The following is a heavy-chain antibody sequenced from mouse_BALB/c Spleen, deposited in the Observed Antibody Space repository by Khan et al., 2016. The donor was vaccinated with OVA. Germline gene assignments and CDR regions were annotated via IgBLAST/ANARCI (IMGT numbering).Heavy chain of an antibody. CDR1: GYSITGGYS. CDR2: ISYDGSN. V-gene: IGHV3-6*02. J-gene: IGHJ1*01. Sequence: EVQLQESGPGLVKPSQSLSLTCSVTGYSITGGYSWSWIRQFPGNKLEWMGYISYDGSNNYNPSLKNRISITRDTSKNQFFLKLNSVTTEDTATYYCARGGVVVPYRYFDVWGAGTTVTVSS. CDR3: ARGGVVVPYRYFDV. D-gene: IGHD1-1*01.